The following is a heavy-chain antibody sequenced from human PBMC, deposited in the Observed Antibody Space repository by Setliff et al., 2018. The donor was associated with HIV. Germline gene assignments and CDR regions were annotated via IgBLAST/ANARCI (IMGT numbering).Heavy chain of an antibody. CDR1: GDTFSSYA. V-gene: IGHV1-69*10. D-gene: IGHD1-1*01. J-gene: IGHJ3*02. CDR2: FTPILGRP. Sequence: SVKVSCKASGDTFSSYAISWVRQAPGQGLEWMGGFTPILGRPNYAQMFQGRFTITADTSTNTAFMELTSLTSEDTAFYYCARAYRPRALDIWGQGTMVTVSS. CDR3: ARAYRPRALDI.